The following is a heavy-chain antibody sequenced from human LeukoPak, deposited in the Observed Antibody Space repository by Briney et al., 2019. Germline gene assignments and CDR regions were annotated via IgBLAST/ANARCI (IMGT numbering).Heavy chain of an antibody. V-gene: IGHV3-15*01. CDR3: TTSYYDSTGFRA. D-gene: IGHD3-22*01. J-gene: IGHJ4*02. CDR2: IKSKTDGGTI. Sequence: GGSLRLSCAASGFSLNNAWMSWVRQAPGKGLEWVGRIKSKTDGGTIDYAAPVKGRSTISRDDSKNMVYLLMNSLKTEDTAVYYCTTSYYDSTGFRAWGQGTLVTVSS. CDR1: GFSLNNAW.